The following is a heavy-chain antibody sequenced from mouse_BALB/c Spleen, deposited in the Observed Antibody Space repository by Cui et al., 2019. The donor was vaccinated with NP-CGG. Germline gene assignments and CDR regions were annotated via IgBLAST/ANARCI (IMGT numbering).Heavy chain of an antibody. J-gene: IGHJ2*01. D-gene: IGHD1-1*01. CDR3: ARYDYYGSSYFDY. CDR2: IDPNSGGT. Sequence: VPLQPSGPELLKPGASVKLSCKASGYTFTSYWRHWVKQRPGRGLEWIGRIDPNSGGTKYNEKFKSKATLTVDKPSSTAYMQLSSLTSEDSAVYYCARYDYYGSSYFDYWGQGTTLTVSS. CDR1: GYTFTSYW. V-gene: IGHV1-72*01.